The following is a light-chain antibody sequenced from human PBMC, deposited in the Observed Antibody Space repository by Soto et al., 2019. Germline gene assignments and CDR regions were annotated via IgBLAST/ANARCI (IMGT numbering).Light chain of an antibody. Sequence: IQVTQSPSSLSSSVGESVTITFRASQDIDNYLNWYQHRPGEAPKLLIYAASYLETGVSTRFSGSGSGTDFSFTITNLRPEDSGTYYCQQHDTRPTMTFGQGTRLEI. CDR3: QQHDTRPTMT. CDR1: QDIDNY. J-gene: IGKJ5*01. V-gene: IGKV1-33*01. CDR2: AAS.